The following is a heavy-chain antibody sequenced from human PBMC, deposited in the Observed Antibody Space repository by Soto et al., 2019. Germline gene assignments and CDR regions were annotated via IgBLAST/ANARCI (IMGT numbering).Heavy chain of an antibody. J-gene: IGHJ3*02. CDR1: GFTFSSYT. CDR3: AITRLYDSIDYHRDGFDI. CDR2: VSGSGASK. Sequence: GGSLRLSCAASGFTFSSYTMNWVRQSPGKGLEWVSGVSGSGASKYSADSVKGRFTISRDNSNNTLSLQMNSLRAEDTAVYYCAITRLYDSIDYHRDGFDIWGQGTMVTDSS. D-gene: IGHD3-22*01. V-gene: IGHV3-23*01.